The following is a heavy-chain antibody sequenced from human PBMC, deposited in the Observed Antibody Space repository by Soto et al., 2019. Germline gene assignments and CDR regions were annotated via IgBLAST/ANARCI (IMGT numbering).Heavy chain of an antibody. J-gene: IGHJ5*02. CDR3: ARGPDYECYFDL. V-gene: IGHV1-69*12. CDR1: GGTFSSHA. CDR2: TILPFGTP. D-gene: IGHD4-17*01. Sequence: QVQLVQSGAEVKKPGSSVKVSCKASGGTFSSHAVSWLRQAPGQGIEWMGGTILPFGTPNYAQKVQGRLTISADEEMTTVYMELTSLRSEDTAVYYCARGPDYECYFDLWGQRILVTVSS.